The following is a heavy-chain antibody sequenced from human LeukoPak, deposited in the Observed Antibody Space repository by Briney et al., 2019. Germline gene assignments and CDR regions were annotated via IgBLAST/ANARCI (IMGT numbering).Heavy chain of an antibody. CDR1: GFTFNSYA. V-gene: IGHV3-30*15. CDR2: ISSDGSNN. CDR3: ARGGQLEDGFDY. Sequence: GGSLRLSCAVSGFTFNSYAMHWVRQAPGKGLEWVAVISSDGSNNYYADSVKGRFTISRDNSNNTLYLQLSSLRAEDTAVYYCARGGQLEDGFDYWGQGTLVTVSS. D-gene: IGHD6-13*01. J-gene: IGHJ4*02.